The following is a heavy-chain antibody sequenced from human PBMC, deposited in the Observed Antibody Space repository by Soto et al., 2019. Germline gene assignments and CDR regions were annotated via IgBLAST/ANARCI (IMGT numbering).Heavy chain of an antibody. CDR1: GFTFSSYA. V-gene: IGHV3-30-3*01. Sequence: GGSLRLSCAASGFTFSSYAMHWVRQAPGKGLEWVAVISYDGSNKYYADSVKGRFTISRDNSKNTLYLQMNSLRAEDTAVYYCASSPVVVVAATSYYYYGMDVWGQGTTVTVS. CDR2: ISYDGSNK. J-gene: IGHJ6*02. D-gene: IGHD2-15*01. CDR3: ASSPVVVVAATSYYYYGMDV.